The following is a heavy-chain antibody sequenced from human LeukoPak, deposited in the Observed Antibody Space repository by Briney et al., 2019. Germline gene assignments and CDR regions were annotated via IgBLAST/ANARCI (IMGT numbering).Heavy chain of an antibody. D-gene: IGHD5-24*01. CDR3: TRARRFMATVIGDAFDV. CDR2: IFYSGST. J-gene: IGHJ3*01. Sequence: SETLSLTCTVSGGSISTSSYYWGWVRQPPGKGLEWIGNIFYSGSTYYSPSLKSRVTISIDTSKNEFSLNVNSVTAADTAVYYCTRARRFMATVIGDAFDVWGQGTMVTVSS. V-gene: IGHV4-39*07. CDR1: GGSISTSSYY.